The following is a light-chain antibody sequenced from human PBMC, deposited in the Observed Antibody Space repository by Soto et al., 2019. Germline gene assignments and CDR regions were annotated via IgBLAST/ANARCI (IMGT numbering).Light chain of an antibody. CDR2: DVS. Sequence: QSALTQPRSVSGSPGQSVTISCTGTSSDVGAYNYVSWYQQHPGKVPKLMIYDVSRRPSGVPDRFSGSKSGNTASLTISGLQADDEADYYCCSYAGSYTLVFGGGTKVTV. J-gene: IGLJ3*02. CDR1: SSDVGAYNY. CDR3: CSYAGSYTLV. V-gene: IGLV2-11*01.